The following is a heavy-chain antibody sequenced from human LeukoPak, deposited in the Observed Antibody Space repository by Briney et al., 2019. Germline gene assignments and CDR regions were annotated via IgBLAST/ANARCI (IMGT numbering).Heavy chain of an antibody. Sequence: GGSLGLSCAASGFTFSNYWMSWVRQAPGKGLEWVANIKQDGSEKYYVDSVKGRFTISRDNAKNSLYLQMNSLRAEDTAVYYCARVGYPYSSGYDPFDYWGQGTLVTVSS. V-gene: IGHV3-7*01. D-gene: IGHD3-22*01. CDR2: IKQDGSEK. CDR1: GFTFSNYW. J-gene: IGHJ4*02. CDR3: ARVGYPYSSGYDPFDY.